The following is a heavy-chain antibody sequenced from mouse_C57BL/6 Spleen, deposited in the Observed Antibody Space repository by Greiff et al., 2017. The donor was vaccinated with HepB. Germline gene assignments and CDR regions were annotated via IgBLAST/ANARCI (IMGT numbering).Heavy chain of an antibody. V-gene: IGHV1-81*01. J-gene: IGHJ3*01. CDR1: GYTFTSYG. D-gene: IGHD2-4*01. Sequence: VKLVESGAELARPGASVKLSCKASGYTFTSYGISWVKQRTGQGLEWIGEIYPRSGNTYYNEKFKGKATLTADKSSSTAYMELRSLTSEDSAVYFCARWGDYDPSWFAYWGQGTLVTVSA. CDR3: ARWGDYDPSWFAY. CDR2: IYPRSGNT.